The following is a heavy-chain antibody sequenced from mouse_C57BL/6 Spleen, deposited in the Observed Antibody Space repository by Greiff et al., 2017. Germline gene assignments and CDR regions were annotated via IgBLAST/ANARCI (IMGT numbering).Heavy chain of an antibody. Sequence: QVQLQQPGAELVKPGVSVKLSCKASGYTFTSYWMHWVKQRPGRGLEWIGRIDTNSGGTKYNEKFKSKATLNVDNPSSTAYMQLSNLTSEDSAVYDCAEPGDNYAKDYWGQGTSVTVSS. V-gene: IGHV1-72*01. D-gene: IGHD2-13*01. J-gene: IGHJ4*01. CDR1: GYTFTSYW. CDR3: AEPGDNYAKDY. CDR2: IDTNSGGT.